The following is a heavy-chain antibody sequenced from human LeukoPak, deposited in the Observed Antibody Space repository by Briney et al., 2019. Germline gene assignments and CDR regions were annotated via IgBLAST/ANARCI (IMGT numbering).Heavy chain of an antibody. Sequence: GGSLRLSCAASGFRFSSYWMSWVRQAPGKGLEWVANIKQDASEKYYVDSVRGRFTIPRDNAKTSLYLQMNSLRAEDTAVYYCASGMSTSHYWGQGTLVTVSS. CDR1: GFRFSSYW. CDR2: IKQDASEK. CDR3: ASGMSTSHY. J-gene: IGHJ4*02. V-gene: IGHV3-7*01. D-gene: IGHD3-10*01.